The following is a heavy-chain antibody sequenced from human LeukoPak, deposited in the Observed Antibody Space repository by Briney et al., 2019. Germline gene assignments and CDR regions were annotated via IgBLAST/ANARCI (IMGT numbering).Heavy chain of an antibody. J-gene: IGHJ4*02. CDR3: ARVVLGGYSYGLFDY. D-gene: IGHD5-18*01. CDR1: GYTLTELS. CDR2: FDPEDGET. Sequence: ASVKVSCKVSGYTLTELSMHWVRQAPGKGLEWMGGFDPEDGETIYAQKFQGRVTMTEDTSTDTAYMELSSLRSEDTAVYYCARVVLGGYSYGLFDYWGQGTLVTVSS. V-gene: IGHV1-24*01.